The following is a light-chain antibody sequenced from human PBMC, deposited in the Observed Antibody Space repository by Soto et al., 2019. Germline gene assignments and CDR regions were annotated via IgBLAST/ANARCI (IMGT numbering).Light chain of an antibody. CDR1: SSDIGGYNY. V-gene: IGLV2-11*01. J-gene: IGLJ1*01. CDR3: CSYAATTHV. CDR2: DVS. Sequence: QSVLTQPPSVSGSPGQSVTISCIGTSSDIGGYNYVSWYQQLPGKAPKVMIYDVSKRPSGVPDRFSGSNSGNTASLTISGLQAEDEADYYCCSYAATTHVFGTGTKLTVL.